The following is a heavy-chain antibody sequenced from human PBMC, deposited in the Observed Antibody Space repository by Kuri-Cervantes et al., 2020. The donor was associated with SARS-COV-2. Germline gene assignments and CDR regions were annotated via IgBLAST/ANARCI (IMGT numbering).Heavy chain of an antibody. J-gene: IGHJ5*02. Sequence: GSLRLSCTVSGGSISSYYWSWIRQPPGKGLEWIGYIYYSGSTNYNPSLKSRVTISVDTSKNQFSLKLSSVTAADTAVYYCARRICSSTSCYYYNWFDPWGQGTLVTCYS. CDR2: IYYSGST. V-gene: IGHV4-59*12. CDR3: ARRICSSTSCYYYNWFDP. CDR1: GGSISSYY. D-gene: IGHD2-2*01.